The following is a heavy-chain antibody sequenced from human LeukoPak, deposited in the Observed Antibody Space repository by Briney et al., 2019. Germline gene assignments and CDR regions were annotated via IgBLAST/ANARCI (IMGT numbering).Heavy chain of an antibody. V-gene: IGHV3-7*01. Sequence: GGGLRVSCAASGFTFSSDWMSSVRQAPGKGLGWVANIKQDGSEDYYVDSVKGRLTLSRDNAKNSLYLQMNSLRGEDTAVYYCARNTHYSSGWYDGAMDFDYWGQGTLVTVSS. CDR2: IKQDGSED. J-gene: IGHJ4*02. CDR3: ARNTHYSSGWYDGAMDFDY. D-gene: IGHD6-19*01. CDR1: GFTFSSDW.